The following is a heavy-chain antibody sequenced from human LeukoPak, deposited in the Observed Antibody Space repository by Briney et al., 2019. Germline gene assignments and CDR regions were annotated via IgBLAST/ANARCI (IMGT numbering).Heavy chain of an antibody. CDR1: GGSISNYY. D-gene: IGHD6-6*01. J-gene: IGHJ4*02. V-gene: IGHV4-4*09. CDR3: ARQYSSSSFFDY. CDR2: IYTSGTT. Sequence: PSETLPLTCTVSGGSISNYYWSWIRQPPGKGLEWIGYIYTSGTTNYNPSLKSRVTISVDTSKNQSSLRLSSVTAADTAVYYCARQYSSSSFFDYWGQGTLVTVSS.